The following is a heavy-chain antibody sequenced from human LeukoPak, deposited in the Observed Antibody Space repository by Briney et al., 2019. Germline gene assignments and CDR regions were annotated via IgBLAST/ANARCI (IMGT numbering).Heavy chain of an antibody. V-gene: IGHV1-18*01. CDR2: ISAYNGNT. CDR1: GYTFTSYG. J-gene: IGHJ5*02. CDR3: ARALRAIVVVVAAKGNWFDP. D-gene: IGHD2-15*01. Sequence: ASVKVSCKASGYTFTSYGISWVRQAPGQGLEWMGWISAYNGNTNYAQKLQGRVTMTTDTSTSTAYMELRSLRSDDTAVYYCARALRAIVVVVAAKGNWFDPWGQGTLVTVPS.